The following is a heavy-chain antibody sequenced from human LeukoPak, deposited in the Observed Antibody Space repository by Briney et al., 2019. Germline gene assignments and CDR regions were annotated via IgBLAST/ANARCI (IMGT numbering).Heavy chain of an antibody. CDR1: GGSFSGFH. J-gene: IGHJ5*02. D-gene: IGHD3-10*01. CDR3: ARGLLLWFGEYNWFDP. CDR2: IYHSGST. Sequence: PSETLSLTCAVFGGSFSGFHWSWIRQPPGKGLEWIGEIYHSGSTNYNPSLKTRVTISVDTSKNQFSLKLSSVTAADTAVYYCARGLLLWFGEYNWFDPWGQGTLVTVSS. V-gene: IGHV4-34*01.